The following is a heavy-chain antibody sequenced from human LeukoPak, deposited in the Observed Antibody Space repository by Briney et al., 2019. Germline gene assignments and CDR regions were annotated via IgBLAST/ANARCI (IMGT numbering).Heavy chain of an antibody. V-gene: IGHV3-21*01. CDR3: ARDRDRYCTNGVCYYYYMDV. J-gene: IGHJ6*03. Sequence: PGGSLRLSCAASGFTFSSYSMNWVRQAPGKGLEWVSSISSSNSYIYYADSVKGRFTISRDNAKNSLYLQMNSLRAEDTAVYYCARDRDRYCTNGVCYYYYMDVWGKGTTVTVSS. CDR2: ISSSNSYI. D-gene: IGHD2-8*01. CDR1: GFTFSSYS.